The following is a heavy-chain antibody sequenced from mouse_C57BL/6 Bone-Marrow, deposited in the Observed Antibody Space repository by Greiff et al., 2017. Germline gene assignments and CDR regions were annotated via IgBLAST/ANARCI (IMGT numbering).Heavy chain of an antibody. Sequence: QVQLKESGPGLVQPSQSLSITCTVYGFSLTSYGVHWVRQFPGKGLEWLGVIWRGGSTDYTAAFMSRLSIPKDNSKSQVFFKMNSLQADDTAIYYCAKTGIVVAWFACWGQGTLVTVSA. CDR2: IWRGGST. J-gene: IGHJ3*01. CDR1: GFSLTSYG. CDR3: AKTGIVVAWFAC. V-gene: IGHV2-5*01.